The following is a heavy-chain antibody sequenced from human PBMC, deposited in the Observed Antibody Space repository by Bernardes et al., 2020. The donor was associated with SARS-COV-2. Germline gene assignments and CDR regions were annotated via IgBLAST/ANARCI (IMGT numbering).Heavy chain of an antibody. V-gene: IGHV1-18*01. D-gene: IGHD3-3*01. J-gene: IGHJ6*02. CDR1: GYTFTSYG. CDR2: ISAYNGNT. Sequence: ASVKVSCKASGYTFTSYGISWVRQAPGQGLEWMGWISAYNGNTNYAQKFQGRVTMTTDTSTSTAHMELRSLRSDDTAVYYCARDNYSGYYDFWSGYSIHHYGMDVWGQGTTVTVSS. CDR3: ARDNYSGYYDFWSGYSIHHYGMDV.